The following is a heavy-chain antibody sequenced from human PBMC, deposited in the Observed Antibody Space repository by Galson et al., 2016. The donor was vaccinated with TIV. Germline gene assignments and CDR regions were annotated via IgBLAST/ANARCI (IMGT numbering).Heavy chain of an antibody. CDR1: GFVFSPYA. CDR2: ISVDGTKK. CDR3: ASETTFYDGGASGTVGF. J-gene: IGHJ4*02. Sequence: SLRLSCAASGFVFSPYALHWVRQAPGKGLEWVALISVDGTKKYYADSVTGRFTVSRDNSRNALYLQMSSLRPDDTAVYYCASETTFYDGGASGTVGFWGQGTLVPVSS. V-gene: IGHV3-30*04. D-gene: IGHD2/OR15-2a*01.